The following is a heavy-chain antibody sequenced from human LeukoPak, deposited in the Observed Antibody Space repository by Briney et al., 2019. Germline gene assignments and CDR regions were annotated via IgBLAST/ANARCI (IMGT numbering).Heavy chain of an antibody. D-gene: IGHD2-2*01. CDR3: ARCPAAIQSFDY. J-gene: IGHJ4*02. Sequence: PGGSLRLSCVASEFTFSNYAMHWVRQAPGKGLEWVAAISYDGNNEYCADSVKGRFTISRDSTQNTLYLHMNSLRAEDTAVYYCARCPAAIQSFDYWGQGTLVIVSS. V-gene: IGHV3-30*01. CDR2: ISYDGNNE. CDR1: EFTFSNYA.